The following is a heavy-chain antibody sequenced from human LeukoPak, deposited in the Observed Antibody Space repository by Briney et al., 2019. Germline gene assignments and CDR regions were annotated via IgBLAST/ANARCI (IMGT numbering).Heavy chain of an antibody. V-gene: IGHV1-69*13. CDR2: IIPIFGTA. CDR3: ARDSLYYYDSSGTNWFDP. J-gene: IGHJ5*02. Sequence: ASVKVSCKASGGTFSSYAISWVRQAPGQGLEWMGGIIPIFGTANYAQKFQGRVTITADESTSTAYMELSSLRSEDTAVYYCARDSLYYYDSSGTNWFDPWGQGTLVTASS. CDR1: GGTFSSYA. D-gene: IGHD3-22*01.